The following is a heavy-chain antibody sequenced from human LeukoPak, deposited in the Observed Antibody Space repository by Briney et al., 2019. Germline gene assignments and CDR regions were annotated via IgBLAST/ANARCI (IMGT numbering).Heavy chain of an antibody. CDR2: IYTSGST. D-gene: IGHD1-1*01. V-gene: IGHV4-4*09. Sequence: SETLSLTCTVSGGSISSYYWSWIRQPPGKGLEWIGYIYTSGSTNYNPSLKSRVTISVDTSKNQFSLKLSSVTAADTAVYYCARRVLNWNDDSDYFDYWGQGTLVTVSS. CDR3: ARRVLNWNDDSDYFDY. CDR1: GGSISSYY. J-gene: IGHJ4*02.